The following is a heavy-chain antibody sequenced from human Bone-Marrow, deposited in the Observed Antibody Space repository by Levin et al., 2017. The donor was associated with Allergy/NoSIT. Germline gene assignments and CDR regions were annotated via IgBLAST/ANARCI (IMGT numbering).Heavy chain of an antibody. CDR2: IYYSGTT. J-gene: IGHJ5*02. Sequence: SETLSLTCTVSGGSISSRGSFWTWIRQRPGKGLEWIGYIYYSGTTSYNPSLKSRATVSIDTSKNQFSLKLTSVTAADTAVYYCATEQGGFDPWGQGTLVAISS. CDR3: ATEQGGFDP. V-gene: IGHV4-31*03. CDR1: GGSISSRGSF. D-gene: IGHD3-16*01.